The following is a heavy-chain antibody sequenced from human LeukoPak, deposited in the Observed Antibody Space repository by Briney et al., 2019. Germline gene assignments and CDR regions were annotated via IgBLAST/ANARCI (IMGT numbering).Heavy chain of an antibody. D-gene: IGHD5-12*01. J-gene: IGHJ6*02. CDR2: FDPEDGET. CDR1: GYTLTELS. V-gene: IGHV1-24*01. CDR3: ATVRGWLRPYDMDV. Sequence: ASVKVSCKVSGYTLTELSMHWVRQAPGKGLEWTGGFDPEDGETIYAQKFQGRVTMTEDTSTDTAYMELSSLRSEDTAVYYCATVRGWLRPYDMDVWGQGTTVTVSS.